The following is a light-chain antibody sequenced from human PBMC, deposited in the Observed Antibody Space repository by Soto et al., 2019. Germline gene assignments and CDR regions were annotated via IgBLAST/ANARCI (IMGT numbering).Light chain of an antibody. J-gene: IGKJ4*01. CDR2: DAS. Sequence: EIVLTQSPATLSLSPGERATLSCRASQSVSSYLVWYQQKPGQAPRLLIFDASNRAAGFPTRFSGSGSGTDFTLTISSLEPEDFAVYYCQQRSDWPLTFGGGTKVEIK. CDR1: QSVSSY. V-gene: IGKV3-11*01. CDR3: QQRSDWPLT.